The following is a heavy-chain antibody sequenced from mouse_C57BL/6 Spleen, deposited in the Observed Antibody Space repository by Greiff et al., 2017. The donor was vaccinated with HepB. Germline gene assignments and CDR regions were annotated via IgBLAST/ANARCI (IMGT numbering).Heavy chain of an antibody. CDR3: ARAAYGNYDYAMDY. CDR2: INPSNGGT. D-gene: IGHD2-1*01. Sequence: QVQLQQPGTELVKPGASVKLSCKASGYTFTSYWMHWVKQRPGQGLEWIGNINPSNGGTNYNEKFKSKATLTVAKYSSTAYMQLSSLTSEDSAVYYCARAAYGNYDYAMDYWGQGTSVTVSS. J-gene: IGHJ4*01. CDR1: GYTFTSYW. V-gene: IGHV1-53*01.